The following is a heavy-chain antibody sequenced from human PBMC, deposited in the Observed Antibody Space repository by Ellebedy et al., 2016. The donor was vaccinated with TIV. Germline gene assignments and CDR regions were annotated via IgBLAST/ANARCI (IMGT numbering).Heavy chain of an antibody. CDR3: ARAIGDTFEAFHI. CDR2: IYYSGST. CDR1: GASIITSGYY. D-gene: IGHD2/OR15-2a*01. Sequence: GSLRLSCSVSGASIITSGYYWTWIRQPPGKGLEWIGTIYYSGSTYYNPSLKSRVTISRDTSKNQFSLRQTSVTGPDTAIYYCARAIGDTFEAFHIWGQGTLVTVSS. V-gene: IGHV4-39*01. J-gene: IGHJ3*02.